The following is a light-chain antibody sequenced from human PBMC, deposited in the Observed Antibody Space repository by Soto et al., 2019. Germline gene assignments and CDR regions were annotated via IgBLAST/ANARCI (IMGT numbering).Light chain of an antibody. Sequence: EIVLTQSPANQSLSPGEIATLSLRASQNIDSDLAWYQQRPGQPPRLLIYDASNRAPGIPARFGGSGSGADFTLSISSLEPEDFAVYHCQQRNMWPRTFGQGSKVDIK. CDR3: QQRNMWPRT. J-gene: IGKJ1*01. CDR2: DAS. CDR1: QNIDSD. V-gene: IGKV3-11*01.